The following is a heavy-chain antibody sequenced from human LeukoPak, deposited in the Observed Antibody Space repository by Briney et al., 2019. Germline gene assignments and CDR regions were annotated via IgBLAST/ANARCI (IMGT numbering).Heavy chain of an antibody. CDR3: AAVKYYYDSSGYYSHDAFDI. CDR1: GFTFTSSA. CDR2: IVVGSGNT. D-gene: IGHD3-22*01. V-gene: IGHV1-58*02. J-gene: IGHJ3*02. Sequence: SVKVSCKASGFTFTSSAMQWVRQARGQRLEWIGWIVVGSGNTNYAQKFQERVTITRDMSTSTAYMELSSLRSEDTAVYYCAAVKYYYDSSGYYSHDAFDIWGQGTMVTVSS.